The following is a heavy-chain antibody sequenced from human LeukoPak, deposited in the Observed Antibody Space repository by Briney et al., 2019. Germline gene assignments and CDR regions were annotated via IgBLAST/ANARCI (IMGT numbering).Heavy chain of an antibody. D-gene: IGHD2-8*02. CDR1: GYSFTSFW. CDR3: ARHNWWDAFDI. CDR2: IYPGDSYT. V-gene: IGHV5-51*01. J-gene: IGHJ3*02. Sequence: GESLKISCKGSGYSFTSFWIGWVRQMPGKGLEWMGIIYPGDSYTRYSPSFQGQVTISADKSISTAYLQWSSLKASDTAMYYCARHNWWDAFDIWGQGTMVTVSS.